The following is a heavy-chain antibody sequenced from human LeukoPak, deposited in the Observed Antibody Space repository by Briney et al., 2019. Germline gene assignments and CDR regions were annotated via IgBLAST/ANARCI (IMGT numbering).Heavy chain of an antibody. D-gene: IGHD2-2*01. Sequence: SQTLSLTCAISGDSVSSNSVTWNWIRQSPSGGLEWLGRTYYGSTWYNDYAVSVRGRITVNPDTSKNQFSLHLNSVTPEDTAVYYCARRLTQYDCFDPWGQGILVTVSS. V-gene: IGHV6-1*01. CDR3: ARRLTQYDCFDP. CDR2: TYYGSTWYN. CDR1: GDSVSSNSVT. J-gene: IGHJ5*02.